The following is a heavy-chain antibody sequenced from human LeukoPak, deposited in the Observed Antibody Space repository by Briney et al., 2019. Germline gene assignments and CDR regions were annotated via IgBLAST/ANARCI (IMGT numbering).Heavy chain of an antibody. V-gene: IGHV4-30-2*01. CDR3: ARHPIVVRGVGSFDL. CDR1: GGSISSGGYS. CDR2: IYHSGST. D-gene: IGHD3-10*01. Sequence: SETLSLTCTVSGGSISSGGYSWSWIRQPPGKGLEWIGYIYHSGSTYYNPSLKSRVTISVDRSKNQFSLKLSSVTAADTAVYYCARHPIVVRGVGSFDLWGRGTLVTVSS. J-gene: IGHJ2*01.